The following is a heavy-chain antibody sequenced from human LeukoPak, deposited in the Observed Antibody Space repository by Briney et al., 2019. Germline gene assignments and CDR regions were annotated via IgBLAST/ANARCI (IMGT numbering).Heavy chain of an antibody. CDR2: IKQDGTEK. Sequence: PGGSLRLSCAASGFTFNNYWMSWVRQAPGKGLEWVANIKQDGTEKYYVDSVKGRFIISRDNTKNSLYLQMSSLRAEDTAVYYCAKGVSKNPWGQGTLVTVSS. J-gene: IGHJ5*02. V-gene: IGHV3-7*01. CDR1: GFTFNNYW. CDR3: AKGVSKNP.